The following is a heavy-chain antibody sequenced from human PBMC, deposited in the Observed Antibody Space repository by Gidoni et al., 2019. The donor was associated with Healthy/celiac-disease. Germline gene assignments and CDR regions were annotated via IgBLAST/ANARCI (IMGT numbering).Heavy chain of an antibody. V-gene: IGHV5-51*01. Sequence: EVQLVQSGAEVKKPGESLKISCKGSGYSFTRSWIGWVRQMPGKGLEWIGIIYPGDSDTRYSPSFQGQVTISADKSISTAYLQWSSLKASDTAMYYCARKVSVLWLMSSSGENAFDIWGQGTMVTVSS. CDR3: ARKVSVLWLMSSSGENAFDI. J-gene: IGHJ3*02. CDR1: GYSFTRSW. CDR2: IYPGDSDT. D-gene: IGHD5-18*01.